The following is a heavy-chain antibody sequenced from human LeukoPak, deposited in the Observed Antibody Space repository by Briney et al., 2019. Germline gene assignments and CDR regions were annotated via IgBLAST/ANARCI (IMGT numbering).Heavy chain of an antibody. Sequence: GGSLRLSCATSGFTFSSYWMGWVRHAPGKGLEWVVNIKQDGSEKNYLDSVKGRFTISRDNAKNSLYLQMNSLRAEDTAVYYCARQRYHDSWGQGTLVTVSS. J-gene: IGHJ4*02. V-gene: IGHV3-7*01. CDR1: GFTFSSYW. D-gene: IGHD2-2*01. CDR2: IKQDGSEK. CDR3: ARQRYHDS.